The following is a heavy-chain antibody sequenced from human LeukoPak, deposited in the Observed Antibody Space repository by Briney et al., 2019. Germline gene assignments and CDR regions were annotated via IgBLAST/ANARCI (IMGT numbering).Heavy chain of an antibody. D-gene: IGHD6-19*01. Sequence: GGSLRLSCAASGFTFSKYWMLWVRQAPGKGLESVSRINTDGTVTTYADSVKGRFTVSRDNADKTMFLQMNIVRDEDTAVYYCATKQWLAPPPDSWGQGTPVTVSS. J-gene: IGHJ4*02. CDR2: INTDGTVT. V-gene: IGHV3-74*01. CDR1: GFTFSKYW. CDR3: ATKQWLAPPPDS.